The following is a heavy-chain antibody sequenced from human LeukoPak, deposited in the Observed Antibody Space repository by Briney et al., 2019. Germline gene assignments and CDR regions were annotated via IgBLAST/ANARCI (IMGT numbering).Heavy chain of an antibody. J-gene: IGHJ5*02. Sequence: GGSLRLSCAASGFTFSSYSMNWVRQAPGKGLEWVPSISSSSSYIYYADSVKGRFTISRDNAKNSLYLQMNSLRAEDTAVYYCARDQRYDFWSGKNWFDPWGQGTLVTVSS. CDR2: ISSSSSYI. CDR3: ARDQRYDFWSGKNWFDP. D-gene: IGHD3-3*01. V-gene: IGHV3-21*01. CDR1: GFTFSSYS.